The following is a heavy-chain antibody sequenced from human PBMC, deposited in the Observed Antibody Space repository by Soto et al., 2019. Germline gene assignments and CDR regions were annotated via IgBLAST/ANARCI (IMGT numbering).Heavy chain of an antibody. CDR3: ARDISSVYYGMDV. CDR2: ISSSGSTI. CDR1: GFTFSSYE. J-gene: IGHJ6*02. V-gene: IGHV3-48*03. Sequence: EVQLVESGGGLVQPGGSLRLSRAASGFTFSSYEMNWVRQAPGKGLEWVSYISSSGSTIYYADSVKGRFTISRDNAKNSLYLQMNSLRAEDTAVYYCARDISSVYYGMDVWGQGTTVTVSS. D-gene: IGHD6-25*01.